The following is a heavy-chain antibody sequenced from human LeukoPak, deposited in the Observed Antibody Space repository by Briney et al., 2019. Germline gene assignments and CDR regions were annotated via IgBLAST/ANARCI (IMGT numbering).Heavy chain of an antibody. CDR3: AGDLYYGGLGHWFDP. D-gene: IGHD3-10*01. J-gene: IGHJ5*02. V-gene: IGHV4-59*01. CDR1: RGSIRTNY. CDR2: IYNSGST. Sequence: SETLSLTCTVSRGSIRTNYWSWIRQPPGKGLEWSGYIYNSGSTNYNPSLKSRVTISMDTSKNQFSLRLTSVTAADTAVYYCAGDLYYGGLGHWFDPWGQGTLVTVSS.